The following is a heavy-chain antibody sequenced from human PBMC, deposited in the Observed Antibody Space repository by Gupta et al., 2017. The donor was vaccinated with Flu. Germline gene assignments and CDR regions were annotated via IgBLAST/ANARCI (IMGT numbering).Heavy chain of an antibody. CDR3: ARVGVGTTGWLDY. CDR1: GYTFSRFT. Sequence: QVQLVQSEAEVKQPGASVKISCKASGYTFSRFTIPWVRQAPGQRLEWMGWINAGNGKTEYSQKFQVRFTITRDTSASTVYMDLRSLRAEDTAVYYCARVGVGTTGWLDYWGQGTLVTVSS. D-gene: IGHD1-26*01. CDR2: INAGNGKT. J-gene: IGHJ4*02. V-gene: IGHV1-3*01.